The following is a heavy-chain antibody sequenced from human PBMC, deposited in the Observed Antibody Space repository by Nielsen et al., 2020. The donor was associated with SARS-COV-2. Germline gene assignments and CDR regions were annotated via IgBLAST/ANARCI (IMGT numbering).Heavy chain of an antibody. CDR3: TKGAQLGDY. D-gene: IGHD6-13*01. CDR2: ISYDGSVK. V-gene: IGHV3-30*04. Sequence: GESLKISCAASGFTFSDHAMHWVRQAPGKGLDWVTFISYDGSVKYYANSVKGRFTISTDTSKNTLYLQMNSLRPEDTAVYYCTKGAQLGDYWGQGTLVTVSS. CDR1: GFTFSDHA. J-gene: IGHJ4*02.